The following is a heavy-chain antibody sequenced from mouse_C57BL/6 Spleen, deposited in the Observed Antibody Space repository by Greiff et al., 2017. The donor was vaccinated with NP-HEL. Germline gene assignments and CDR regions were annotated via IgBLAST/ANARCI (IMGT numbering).Heavy chain of an antibody. Sequence: EVKLMESGAELVKPGASVKLSCTASGFNIKDYYMHWVKQRTEQGLEWIGRIDPEDGETKYAPKFQGKATITADTSSNTAYLQLSSLTSEDTAVYYCAMVTTVVAPFDYWGQGTTLTVSS. J-gene: IGHJ2*01. CDR3: AMVTTVVAPFDY. D-gene: IGHD1-1*01. CDR1: GFNIKDYY. V-gene: IGHV14-2*01. CDR2: IDPEDGET.